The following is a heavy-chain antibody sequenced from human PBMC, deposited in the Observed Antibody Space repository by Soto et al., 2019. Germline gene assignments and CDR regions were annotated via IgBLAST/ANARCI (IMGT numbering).Heavy chain of an antibody. CDR2: INPSDSQT. Sequence: GESLKISCKGSGYSFAGYWITWVRQKPGKGLEWMGRINPSDSQTYYSPSFRGHVTISVTKSITTVFLQWSSLRASDTAMYYCARQIYDSDTGPNFQYYFDSWGQGTPVTVSS. CDR3: ARQIYDSDTGPNFQYYFDS. J-gene: IGHJ4*02. CDR1: GYSFAGYW. D-gene: IGHD3-22*01. V-gene: IGHV5-10-1*01.